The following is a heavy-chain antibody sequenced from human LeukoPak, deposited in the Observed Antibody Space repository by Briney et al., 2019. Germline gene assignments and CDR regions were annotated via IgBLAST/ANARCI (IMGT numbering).Heavy chain of an antibody. D-gene: IGHD2-21*02. Sequence: GGSLRLSCAASGFTVSSYYMSWVRQAPGKGLEWVSVIYSGGGTYYADSVKGRFTISRDNSKNTLYLQMYSLRAEDTAVYYCARGLVVVTTRHAFDIWGQGTMVTASS. CDR3: ARGLVVVTTRHAFDI. J-gene: IGHJ3*02. CDR1: GFTVSSYY. CDR2: IYSGGGT. V-gene: IGHV3-53*01.